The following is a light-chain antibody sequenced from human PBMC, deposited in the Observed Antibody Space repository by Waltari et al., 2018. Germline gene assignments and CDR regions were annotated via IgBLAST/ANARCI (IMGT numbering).Light chain of an antibody. CDR2: KDS. Sequence: SYELTQPPSVSVSPGQTARITCSADAWPKQYAHWYQQKPGQAPMLVIYKDSERPSGIPERFSGSSSGTTVTLTISGVQAEDEADYYCQSTDSSGTFVLFGGGTKLTVL. CDR3: QSTDSSGTFVL. V-gene: IGLV3-25*03. CDR1: AWPKQY. J-gene: IGLJ2*01.